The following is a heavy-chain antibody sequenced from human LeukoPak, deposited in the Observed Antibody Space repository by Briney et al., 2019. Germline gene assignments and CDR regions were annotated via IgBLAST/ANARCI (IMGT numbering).Heavy chain of an antibody. CDR1: GGSISSGSYY. V-gene: IGHV4-61*01. J-gene: IGHJ4*02. D-gene: IGHD4/OR15-4a*01. CDR3: ARARGGLWTDFDY. Sequence: SETLSLTCTVSGGSISSGSYYWSWIRQSPGKGLEWVGYISYSGSTDYNPSLKSRVTISVDTSKNQFSLNLSSVTAADTAVYYCARARGGLWTDFDYWGQGTLVTVSS. CDR2: ISYSGST.